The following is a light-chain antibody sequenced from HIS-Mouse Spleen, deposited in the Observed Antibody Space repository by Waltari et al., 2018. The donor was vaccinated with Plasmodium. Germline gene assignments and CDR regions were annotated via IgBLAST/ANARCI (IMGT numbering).Light chain of an antibody. CDR3: QAWDSSIVV. Sequence: SYELTQPPSVSVSPGQTASITCTGDKLGGNYAYWHQQKPGQSPVLVIYQDSKRPSGIPERFSGSNSGNTATLTISGTQAMDEADYYCQAWDSSIVVFGGGTKLTVL. CDR1: KLGGNY. V-gene: IGLV3-1*01. J-gene: IGLJ2*01. CDR2: QDS.